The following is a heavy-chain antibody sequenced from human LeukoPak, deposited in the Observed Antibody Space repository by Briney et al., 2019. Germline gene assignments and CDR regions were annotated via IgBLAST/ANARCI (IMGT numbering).Heavy chain of an antibody. CDR1: GESISGFY. CDR3: ARGVVIAPQTFDY. D-gene: IGHD2-21*01. Sequence: SETLSLTCTVSGESISGFYWTWIRQPPGKGLEWIGYIYYSGSTNYNPSLKSRVTISVDTSKDQFSLKLSSVTAADTAVYYCARGVVIAPQTFDYWGQGTLVTVSS. CDR2: IYYSGST. J-gene: IGHJ4*02. V-gene: IGHV4-59*01.